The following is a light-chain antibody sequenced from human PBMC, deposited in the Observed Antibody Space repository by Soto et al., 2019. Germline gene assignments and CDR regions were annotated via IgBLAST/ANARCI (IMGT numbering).Light chain of an antibody. CDR3: QQSYSQTRT. Sequence: DIQMTQSPSSLSASVGYRVTITCRASQSISSYLNWYQQKPGKAPKLLIYAASSLQSGVPSRFSGSGSGTDFTLTISSLQPEDFATYYCQQSYSQTRTFGQGTKVDIK. V-gene: IGKV1-39*01. CDR2: AAS. CDR1: QSISSY. J-gene: IGKJ1*01.